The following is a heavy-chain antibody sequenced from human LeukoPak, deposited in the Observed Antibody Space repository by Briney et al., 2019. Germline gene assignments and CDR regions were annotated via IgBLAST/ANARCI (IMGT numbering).Heavy chain of an antibody. V-gene: IGHV4-38-2*02. Sequence: SETLSLTCTVSGYSISRGYSWGWIRQPPGKGLEWIGNIYHSGSTNYSPSLKSRVTISVDTSKNQFSLKLSSVTAADTAVNFCAREDYYNSGGYYLDYCGQGTLVTVSS. CDR1: GYSISRGYS. CDR2: IYHSGST. D-gene: IGHD3-22*01. J-gene: IGHJ4*02. CDR3: AREDYYNSGGYYLDY.